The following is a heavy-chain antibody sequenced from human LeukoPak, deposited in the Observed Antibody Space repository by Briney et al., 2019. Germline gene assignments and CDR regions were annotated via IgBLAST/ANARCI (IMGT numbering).Heavy chain of an antibody. CDR1: GGSISSSSYY. V-gene: IGHV4-39*01. Sequence: PSETLCLTCTVSGGSISSSSYYWGWIRQPPGKGLEWIGSIYYSGSTYYNPSLKSRVTISVDTSKNQFSLKLSSVTAADTAVYYCARRAIFEGPFDYWGQGTLVTVSS. CDR3: ARRAIFEGPFDY. D-gene: IGHD3-3*01. CDR2: IYYSGST. J-gene: IGHJ4*02.